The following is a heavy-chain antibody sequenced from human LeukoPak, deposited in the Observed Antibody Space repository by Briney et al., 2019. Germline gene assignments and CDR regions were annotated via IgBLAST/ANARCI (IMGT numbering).Heavy chain of an antibody. V-gene: IGHV3-64*02. CDR3: PRDPYEAY. CDR1: GFTFSNYA. Sequence: GGSLRLSCAASGFTFSNYAMHWVRQAQGKGLEVLSAISGYGGNAFYADSVRGRFTISRDNSKNILYLQMSSLRAEDTAVYYCPRDPYEAYWGQGTLVTVSS. D-gene: IGHD5-12*01. J-gene: IGHJ4*02. CDR2: ISGYGGNA.